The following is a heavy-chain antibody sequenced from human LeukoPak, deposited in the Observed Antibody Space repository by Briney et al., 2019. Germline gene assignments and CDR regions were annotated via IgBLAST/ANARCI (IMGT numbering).Heavy chain of an antibody. CDR1: GGSFSGDY. CDR3: AREGFGELSHFDY. CDR2: INHSGRT. D-gene: IGHD3-10*01. J-gene: IGHJ4*02. Sequence: SETLSLTCVVYGGSFSGDYWSWIRQPPGRGLEWIGEINHSGRTNYNPSLKSRVTISVDTSENQFSLKLSSVTAADTAVYYCAREGFGELSHFDYWGQGTLVTVSS. V-gene: IGHV4-34*01.